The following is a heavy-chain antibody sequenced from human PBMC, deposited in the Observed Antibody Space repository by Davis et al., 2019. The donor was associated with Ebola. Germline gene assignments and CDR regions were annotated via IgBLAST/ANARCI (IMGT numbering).Heavy chain of an antibody. V-gene: IGHV3-23*01. CDR3: AKNLFGRSSFGEF. CDR2: ISGSGDDT. CDR1: GFTFSSYW. D-gene: IGHD3-10*01. J-gene: IGHJ4*02. Sequence: GGSLRLSCAASGFTFSSYWMHWVRQAPGKGLEWVSSISGSGDDTYYADSVKGRFTVSRDNSKNTLYLQMNSLRAEDTAVYYCAKNLFGRSSFGEFWGQGTLVTVSS.